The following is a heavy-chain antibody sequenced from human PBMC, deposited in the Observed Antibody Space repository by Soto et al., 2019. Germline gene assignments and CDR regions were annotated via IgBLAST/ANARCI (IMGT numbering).Heavy chain of an antibody. V-gene: IGHV4-30-4*01. D-gene: IGHD3-3*01. CDR1: GGSISSGDYY. CDR2: IYYSGST. CDR3: AIDQAERRFLEWLPENNWFDP. Sequence: NPSATLSLTCTVSGGSISSGDYYWSWIRQPPGKGLEWIGYIYYSGSTYYNPSLKSRVTISVDTSKNQFSLKLSSVTAADTAVYYCAIDQAERRFLEWLPENNWFDPWGQGTLVTVSS. J-gene: IGHJ5*02.